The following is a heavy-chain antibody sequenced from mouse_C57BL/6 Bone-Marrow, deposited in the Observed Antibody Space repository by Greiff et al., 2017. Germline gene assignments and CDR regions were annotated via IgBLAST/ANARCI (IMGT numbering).Heavy chain of an antibody. D-gene: IGHD2-1*01. CDR3: ARRDYGNSFAY. J-gene: IGHJ3*01. V-gene: IGHV5-17*01. CDR1: GFTFSDYG. Sequence: DVKLVESGGGLVKPGGSLKLSCAASGFTFSDYGMHWVRQAPEKGLEWVAYISSGSSTIYYADTVKGRFTISRDNAKNTLFLQMTSLRSEDTAMYYCARRDYGNSFAYWGQGTLVTVSA. CDR2: ISSGSSTI.